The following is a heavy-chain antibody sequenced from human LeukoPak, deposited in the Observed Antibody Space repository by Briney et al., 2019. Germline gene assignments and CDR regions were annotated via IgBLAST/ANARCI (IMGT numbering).Heavy chain of an antibody. D-gene: IGHD1-26*01. Sequence: SETLSLTCTVSGVSISSSSYYWGWIRQPPGKGLEWIGSIYYSGSTYYNPSLKSRVTISVDTSKNQFSLKLSSVTAADTAVYYCARMQWELLFDYWGQGTLVTVSS. CDR2: IYYSGST. V-gene: IGHV4-39*07. J-gene: IGHJ4*02. CDR3: ARMQWELLFDY. CDR1: GVSISSSSYY.